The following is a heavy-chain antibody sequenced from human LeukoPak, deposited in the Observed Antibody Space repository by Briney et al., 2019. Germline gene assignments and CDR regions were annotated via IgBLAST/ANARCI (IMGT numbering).Heavy chain of an antibody. CDR2: ISVIGGST. D-gene: IGHD3-16*01. V-gene: IGHV3-23*01. CDR3: ANVSPLIIIRDAFDI. CDR1: VFTLSRYA. J-gene: IGHJ3*02. Sequence: GGSLRLSCAASVFTLSRYAMSRVRHAPGKGLECVSAISVIGGSTYYADSVRGRFTISRDNSKNTLYLQMNSLRAEDTAVYYCANVSPLIIIRDAFDIWGQGTMVTVSS.